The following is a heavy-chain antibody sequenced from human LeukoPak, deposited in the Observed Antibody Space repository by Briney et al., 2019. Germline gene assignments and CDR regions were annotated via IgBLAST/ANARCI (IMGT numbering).Heavy chain of an antibody. D-gene: IGHD6-13*01. CDR3: TKAAQQLVLPFDS. V-gene: IGHV3-30*18. CDR2: ISYDGGQK. Sequence: GGSLRLSCGASGFTFSTYGMHWVRQAPGKGLEWVAVISYDGGQKYYADSVKGRFSISRDNSASTLYLQMSGLRPEDTAVYYCTKAAQQLVLPFDSWGQGALVTVSS. CDR1: GFTFSTYG. J-gene: IGHJ4*02.